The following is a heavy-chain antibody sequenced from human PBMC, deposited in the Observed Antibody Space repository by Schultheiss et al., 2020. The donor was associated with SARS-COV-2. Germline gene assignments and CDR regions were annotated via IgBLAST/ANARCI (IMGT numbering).Heavy chain of an antibody. CDR1: GFTFTNYE. CDR3: ARRKARYYGMDV. V-gene: IGHV3-66*01. CDR2: IYSGGST. Sequence: GGSLRLSCAASGFTFTNYEMNWVRQAPGKGLEWVSVIYSGGSTYYADSVKGRFTISRDNSKNTLYLQMGSLRAEDMAVYYCARRKARYYGMDVWGQGTTVTVSS. J-gene: IGHJ6*02.